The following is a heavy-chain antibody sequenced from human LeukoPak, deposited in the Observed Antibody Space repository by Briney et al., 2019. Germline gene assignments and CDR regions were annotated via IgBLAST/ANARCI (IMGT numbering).Heavy chain of an antibody. CDR3: ARVWEDSSSSWFHFDY. Sequence: SETLSLTCTVSGGSISSSSYYWNWIRQPPGKGLEWIGYIYYSGSTNYNPSLKSRVTISVDTSKNQFSLKLSSVTAADTAVYYCARVWEDSSSSWFHFDYWGQGTLVTVSS. V-gene: IGHV4-61*01. CDR1: GGSISSSSYY. J-gene: IGHJ4*02. CDR2: IYYSGST. D-gene: IGHD6-13*01.